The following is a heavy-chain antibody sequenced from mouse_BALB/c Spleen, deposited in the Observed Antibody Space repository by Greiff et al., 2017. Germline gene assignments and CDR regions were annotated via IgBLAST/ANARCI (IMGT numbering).Heavy chain of an antibody. D-gene: IGHD2-10*02. CDR1: GYSFTSYW. J-gene: IGHJ2*01. CDR2: IYPGNSDT. CDR3: TSPYGNYYFDY. Sequence: VQLQQSGTVLARPGASVKMSCKASGYSFTSYWMHWVKQRPGQGLEWIGAIYPGNSDTSYNQKFKGKAKLTAVTSASTAYMELSSLTNEDSAVYYCTSPYGNYYFDYWGQGTTLTVSS. V-gene: IGHV1-5*01.